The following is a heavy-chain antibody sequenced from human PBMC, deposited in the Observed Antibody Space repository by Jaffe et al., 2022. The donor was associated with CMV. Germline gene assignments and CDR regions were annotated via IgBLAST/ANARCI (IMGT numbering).Heavy chain of an antibody. CDR3: ARDRGVGPLWFDP. CDR1: GFTFSSYS. Sequence: EVQLVESGGGLVKPGGSLRLSCAASGFTFSSYSMNWVRQAPGKGLEWVSSISSSSSYIYYADSVKGRFTISRDNAKNSLYLQMNSLRAEDTAVYYCARDRGVGPLWFDPWGQGTLVTVSS. J-gene: IGHJ5*02. CDR2: ISSSSSYI. D-gene: IGHD3-10*01. V-gene: IGHV3-21*01.